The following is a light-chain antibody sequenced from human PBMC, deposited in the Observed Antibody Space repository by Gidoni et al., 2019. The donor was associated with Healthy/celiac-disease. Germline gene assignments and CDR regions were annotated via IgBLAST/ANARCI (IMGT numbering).Light chain of an antibody. CDR2: DAS. V-gene: IGKV3-11*01. CDR1: QSVSSY. Sequence: EIVLTQSPATLSLAPGERATLSCRASQSVSSYLAWYQQKPGQAPRLLIYDASNRATGIPARFSCSGSGTDFTLTISILEPEDFAVYYCQQRRNWPPVTFGGGTKVEIK. CDR3: QQRRNWPPVT. J-gene: IGKJ4*01.